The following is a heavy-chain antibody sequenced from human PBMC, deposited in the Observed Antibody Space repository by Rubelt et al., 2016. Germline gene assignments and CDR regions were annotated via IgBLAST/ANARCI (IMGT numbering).Heavy chain of an antibody. Sequence: QITLKESGPTLVKPTQSLTLTCTLSGFSLSTGGVAVGWIRQPPGKALEWLALIYWDDGKRYSPSLKSRLTITKDTSKSQVGLTMTNMDPVDTATYYCAHRDVVGVATGFDYWGQGTLVTVSS. J-gene: IGHJ4*02. CDR3: AHRDVVGVATGFDY. CDR2: IYWDDGK. V-gene: IGHV2-5*02. CDR1: GFSLSTGGVA. D-gene: IGHD1-26*01.